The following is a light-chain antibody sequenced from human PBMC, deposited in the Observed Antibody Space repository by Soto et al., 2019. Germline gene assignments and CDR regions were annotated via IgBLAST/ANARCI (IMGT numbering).Light chain of an antibody. J-gene: IGKJ2*01. Sequence: EIVVTQSPGTLSLSLGERATLSCRASQSVSSNYVAWYQQKPGQAPRLLIYGTFRRAAGIPDRFSASGSGTDFSLTISRLEPEDFAVYYCQHYSSSPPDTFGQGTKVEIK. V-gene: IGKV3-20*01. CDR2: GTF. CDR3: QHYSSSPPDT. CDR1: QSVSSNY.